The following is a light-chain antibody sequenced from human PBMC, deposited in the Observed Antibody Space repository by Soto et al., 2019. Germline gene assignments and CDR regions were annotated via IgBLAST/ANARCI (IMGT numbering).Light chain of an antibody. Sequence: EIVLTQSPGTLSLSPGERATLSCRVSQSVSSYLAWYQQKPGQAPRLLIYGASTRATGIPDRFSGSGSETDFTPTISRLEPEDFAVYYCQQYGSSPYTLGHGTKLEIK. J-gene: IGKJ2*01. V-gene: IGKV3-20*01. CDR3: QQYGSSPYT. CDR2: GAS. CDR1: QSVSSY.